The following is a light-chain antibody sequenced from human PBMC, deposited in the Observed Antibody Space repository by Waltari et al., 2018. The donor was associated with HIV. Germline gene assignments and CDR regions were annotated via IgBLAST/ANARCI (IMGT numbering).Light chain of an antibody. CDR3: QHYRT. V-gene: IGKV1-33*01. J-gene: IGKJ2*02. CDR1: QDISNY. Sequence: DIQMTQSPSSLSASVGDRVTITCQASQDISNYLNWYQQKPGKAPKVLIYGASNLETGVPSRFSGSGSGTDFTFTISSLQPEDIATYYCQHYRTFGQGTMLDIK. CDR2: GAS.